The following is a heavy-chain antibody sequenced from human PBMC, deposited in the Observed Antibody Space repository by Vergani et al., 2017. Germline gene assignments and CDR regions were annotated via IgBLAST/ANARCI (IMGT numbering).Heavy chain of an antibody. D-gene: IGHD6-19*01. J-gene: IGHJ4*02. CDR1: GFTFSSYA. CDR3: ARGSGYSSGGLLDY. Sequence: QVQLVESGGGVVQPGRSLRLSCAASGFTFSSYAMHWVRQAPGKGLEWVAVISYDGSNKYYADSVKGRFTISRDNSKNTLYLQMNSLRAEDTAVYYCARGSGYSSGGLLDYWGQGTLVTVSS. CDR2: ISYDGSNK. V-gene: IGHV3-30-3*01.